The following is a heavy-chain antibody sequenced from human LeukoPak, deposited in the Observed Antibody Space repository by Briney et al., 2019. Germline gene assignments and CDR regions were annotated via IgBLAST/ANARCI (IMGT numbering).Heavy chain of an antibody. V-gene: IGHV3-23*01. Sequence: GGSLQLSCAASGFTFSTYAMSWVRPPPGKGLEWVSGVSGNGSRSDYADSVKGRFTISRDNSKNSLFLQMNSLRAEDTAVYYCAKGVSGHYDIVTGSDDGGEGTLVTVSS. CDR2: VSGNGSRS. CDR1: GFTFSTYA. CDR3: AKGVSGHYDIVTGSDD. D-gene: IGHD3-9*01. J-gene: IGHJ4*02.